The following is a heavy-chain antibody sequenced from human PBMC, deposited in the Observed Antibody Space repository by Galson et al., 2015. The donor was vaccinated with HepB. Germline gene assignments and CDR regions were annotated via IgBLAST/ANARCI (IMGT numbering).Heavy chain of an antibody. Sequence: SLRLSCAASGFTFRSYGMHWVRQAPGKGLEWVAVISYDGSNKHYADSVKGRFTISRDNSKNTLYLQMNSLRAEDTAVYYCAKCMVRGSVRHQFDYWGQGTLVSVSS. CDR2: ISYDGSNK. CDR1: GFTFRSYG. D-gene: IGHD3-10*01. CDR3: AKCMVRGSVRHQFDY. V-gene: IGHV3-30*18. J-gene: IGHJ4*02.